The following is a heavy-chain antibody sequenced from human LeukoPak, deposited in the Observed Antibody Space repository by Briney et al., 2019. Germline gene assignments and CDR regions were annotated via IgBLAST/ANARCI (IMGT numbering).Heavy chain of an antibody. Sequence: GESLKISCKGSGYSFTSYWIAWVRQMPGKGLEWMGIFHSGNSATKYSPSFRGQVTISADKSISTAFLQWSSLKASDTAMFYCARSLSYYDGSGYYYFDYWGQGTLVTVS. CDR1: GYSFTSYW. V-gene: IGHV5-51*01. CDR2: FHSGNSAT. CDR3: ARSLSYYDGSGYYYFDY. D-gene: IGHD3-22*01. J-gene: IGHJ4*02.